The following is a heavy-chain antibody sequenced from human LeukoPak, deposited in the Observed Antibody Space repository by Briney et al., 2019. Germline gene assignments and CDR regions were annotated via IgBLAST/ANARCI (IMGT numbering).Heavy chain of an antibody. D-gene: IGHD3-22*01. CDR2: IYSVGST. V-gene: IGHV3-66*01. CDR3: ATGRPYYYDSSGYIPFDY. CDR1: GFTVSNNY. Sequence: GGSLRLSCAASGFTVSNNYMGWVRQAPAKGLEWVSVIYSVGSTYYADSVKGRFTISRDNAKNSLYLQMNSLRAEDTAVYYCATGRPYYYDSSGYIPFDYWGQGTLVTVSS. J-gene: IGHJ4*02.